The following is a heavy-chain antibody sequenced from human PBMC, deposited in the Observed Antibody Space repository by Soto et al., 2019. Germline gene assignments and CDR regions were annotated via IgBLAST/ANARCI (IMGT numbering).Heavy chain of an antibody. J-gene: IGHJ4*02. Sequence: QVQLVESGGGVVQPGRSLRLSCAASGFTFSSYGMHWVRQAPGKGLEWVAVISYDGSNKYYAESVKGRFTISRDNSKNPLYLQMNSLRAEDTAVYYCAKAHYGDYYLGEYYFDYWGQGILVTVSS. CDR2: ISYDGSNK. V-gene: IGHV3-30*18. CDR3: AKAHYGDYYLGEYYFDY. D-gene: IGHD4-17*01. CDR1: GFTFSSYG.